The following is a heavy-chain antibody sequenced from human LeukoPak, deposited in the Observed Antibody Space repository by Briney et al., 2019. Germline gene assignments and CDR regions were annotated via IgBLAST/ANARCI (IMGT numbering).Heavy chain of an antibody. V-gene: IGHV4-31*03. CDR3: ARTSQNWFDP. J-gene: IGHJ5*02. CDR2: IDYNGRT. Sequence: SQTLSLTCSVSSGSISSGRYYWAWIRQQPGKGLEWIGYIDYNGRTYSYPSLKSRIAISVDTSKNQFSLKLTSVTAADTAVYYCARTSQNWFDPWGQGTLVTVSS. CDR1: SGSISSGRYY.